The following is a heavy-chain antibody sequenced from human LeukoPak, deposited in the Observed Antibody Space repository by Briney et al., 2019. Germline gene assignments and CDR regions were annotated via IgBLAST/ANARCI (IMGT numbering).Heavy chain of an antibody. J-gene: IGHJ4*02. D-gene: IGHD3-22*01. Sequence: SETLSLTCTVSGGSISSSSNYWGWIRQPPGKGLQWIGSVYHSGTTFYNPSLKSRVTISVDTSKNQFSLKLSSVTAADTAVYYCARDGREYYYDSSGREYFDYWGQGTLVTVSS. CDR2: VYHSGTT. V-gene: IGHV4-39*07. CDR3: ARDGREYYYDSSGREYFDY. CDR1: GGSISSSSNY.